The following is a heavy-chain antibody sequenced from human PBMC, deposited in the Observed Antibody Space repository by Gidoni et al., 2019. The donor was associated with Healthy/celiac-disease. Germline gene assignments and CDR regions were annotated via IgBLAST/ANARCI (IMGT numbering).Heavy chain of an antibody. CDR1: GFTFSSYE. D-gene: IGHD6-13*01. CDR3: ARDSSSWYVNWFDP. J-gene: IGHJ5*02. CDR2: ISSSGSTI. V-gene: IGHV3-48*03. Sequence: EVQLVESGGGLVQPGGSLRLSCAASGFTFSSYEMNWVRQAPGKGLEWVSYISSSGSTIYYADSVKGRFTISRDNAKNSLYLQMNSLRAEDTAVYYCARDSSSWYVNWFDPWGQGTLVTVSS.